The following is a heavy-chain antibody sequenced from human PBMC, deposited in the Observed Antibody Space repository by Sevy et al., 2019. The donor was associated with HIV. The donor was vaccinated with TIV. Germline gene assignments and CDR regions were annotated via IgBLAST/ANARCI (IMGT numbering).Heavy chain of an antibody. Sequence: GGSLRLSCAASGFTFDDYAMHWVRQAPGKGLEWVSGISWNSGSIGYADSVKGRFTSSRDNAKNSLYLQMNSLRAEDTALYYCAKDGGPGGSSGSYYFDYWGQGTLVTVSS. CDR1: GFTFDDYA. V-gene: IGHV3-9*01. CDR3: AKDGGPGGSSGSYYFDY. D-gene: IGHD6-19*01. J-gene: IGHJ4*02. CDR2: ISWNSGSI.